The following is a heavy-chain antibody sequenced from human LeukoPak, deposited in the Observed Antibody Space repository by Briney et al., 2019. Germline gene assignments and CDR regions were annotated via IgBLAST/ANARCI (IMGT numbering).Heavy chain of an antibody. D-gene: IGHD3-9*01. CDR2: IYHSGST. V-gene: IGHV4-39*07. Sequence: PSETLSLTCTVSGGSITSNFHYWGWIRQPPGKGLEWIGSIYHSGSTYYDPSLKSRVTISVDTSKNQFSLKLSSVTAADTAVYYCARVGAYDIRDYFDYWGQGTLVTVSS. J-gene: IGHJ4*02. CDR1: GGSITSNFHY. CDR3: ARVGAYDIRDYFDY.